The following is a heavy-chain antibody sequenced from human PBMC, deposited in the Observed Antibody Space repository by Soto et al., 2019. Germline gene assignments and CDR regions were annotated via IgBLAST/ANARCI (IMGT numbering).Heavy chain of an antibody. CDR2: IRSKVNSHAT. Sequence: PGGSLRLSCAASGFLFSYSAMHWVRQASGKGLEWLGRIRSKVNSHATTYAASVRGRFAISRDDSKNTAFLQMNSLKPEDTAVYYCTRHVAYCGADCHKFDWFDPWGQGTLVTVSS. CDR3: TRHVAYCGADCHKFDWFDP. D-gene: IGHD2-21*02. J-gene: IGHJ5*02. CDR1: GFLFSYSA. V-gene: IGHV3-73*01.